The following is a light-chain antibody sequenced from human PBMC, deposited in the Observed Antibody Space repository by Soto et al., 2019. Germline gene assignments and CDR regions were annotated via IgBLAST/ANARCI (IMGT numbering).Light chain of an antibody. CDR2: SSS. J-gene: IGKJ2*01. CDR1: QSVSTN. V-gene: IGKV3-15*01. CDR3: QQYSEWPSYT. Sequence: EIVMTQSPATLSVSPGERAALSCRASQSVSTNLAWYQQKPGQAPRLLIYSSSTRATNIPARFSGSGSGTEFTLTISSLQSEDFAVYYCQQYSEWPSYTVGQGTKVDSK.